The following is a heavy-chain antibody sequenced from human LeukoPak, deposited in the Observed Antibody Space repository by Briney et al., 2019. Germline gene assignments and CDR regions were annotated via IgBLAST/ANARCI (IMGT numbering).Heavy chain of an antibody. CDR1: GYSFTSYW. Sequence: GESLKISCKGSGYSFTSYWISWVRQMPGKGLEWMGRIDPSDSYTTYSPSFQGHVTISADKSISTAYLQWSSLKASDTAMYYCASLYTGSSAFDYWGQGTLVTVSS. V-gene: IGHV5-10-1*01. CDR2: IDPSDSYT. J-gene: IGHJ4*02. CDR3: ASLYTGSSAFDY. D-gene: IGHD1-26*01.